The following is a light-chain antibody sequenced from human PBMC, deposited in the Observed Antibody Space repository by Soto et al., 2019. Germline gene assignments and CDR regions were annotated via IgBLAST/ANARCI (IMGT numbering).Light chain of an antibody. CDR3: SSYTSSSTPVV. V-gene: IGLV2-14*03. CDR1: SSDVGGYNY. Sequence: QSALTQPASVSGSPGQSITISCTGSSSDVGGYNYVSWYQHHPGKAPKLMVYDVSSRPSGVSNRFSGSKSGNTASLTISGLQAEDEADYYCSSYTSSSTPVVFGGGTKLTV. J-gene: IGLJ2*01. CDR2: DVS.